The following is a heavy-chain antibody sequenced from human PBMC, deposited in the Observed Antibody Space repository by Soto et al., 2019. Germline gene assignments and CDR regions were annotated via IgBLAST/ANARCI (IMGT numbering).Heavy chain of an antibody. V-gene: IGHV1-69*04. J-gene: IGHJ4*02. CDR3: AREDSGYKQNYFDY. Sequence: SVKVSCKASGGTFSSYTISWVRQAPGQGLEWMGRIIPILGIANYAQKFQGRVTITADKSTSTAYMELSSLRSEDTAVYYCAREDSGYKQNYFDYWGQGTLVTVSS. CDR1: GGTFSSYT. CDR2: IIPILGIA. D-gene: IGHD5-12*01.